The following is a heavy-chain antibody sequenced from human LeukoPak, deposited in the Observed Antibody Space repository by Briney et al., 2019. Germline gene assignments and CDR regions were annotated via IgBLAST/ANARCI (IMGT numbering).Heavy chain of an antibody. J-gene: IGHJ5*02. CDR3: AREEAYCAGDCSPA. D-gene: IGHD2-21*02. V-gene: IGHV3-21*01. CDR1: GFTFSSYN. Sequence: GGSLRLSCAASGFTFSSYNMIWVRQAPGKGLEWVSSITISSTYIYYADSVKGRLTISRDNAKNSLYLQMNSLRAEDTAVYYCAREEAYCAGDCSPAWGQGTLVTVSS. CDR2: ITISSTYI.